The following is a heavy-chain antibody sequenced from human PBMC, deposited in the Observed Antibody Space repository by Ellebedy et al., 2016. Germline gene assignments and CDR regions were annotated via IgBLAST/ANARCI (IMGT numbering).Heavy chain of an antibody. CDR1: GYTLPELS. CDR3: ATPPPGNWNILRGLNYFDY. V-gene: IGHV1-24*01. J-gene: IGHJ4*02. D-gene: IGHD1/OR15-1a*01. Sequence: ASVKVSCXVSGYTLPELSMHWVRQAPGKGLEWMGGFDPEDGETIYTQKFQGRVTMTEDTSTDTAYMELSSLRSEDTAVYYCATPPPGNWNILRGLNYFDYWGQGTLVTVSS. CDR2: FDPEDGET.